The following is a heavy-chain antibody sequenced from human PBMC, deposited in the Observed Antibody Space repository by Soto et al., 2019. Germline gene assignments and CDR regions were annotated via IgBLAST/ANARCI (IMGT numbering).Heavy chain of an antibody. Sequence: EVQLVESGGGLVQPGGSLRLSCAASGFTFRNYWMHWVRRLPGKGLVWVSRINPDGSATNYADSVKGRFTVYRDNARNMQYMQMNSLRAEDTAVYYCARDGGGSWGQGILVTVSS. J-gene: IGHJ5*02. CDR3: ARDGGGS. CDR2: INPDGSAT. D-gene: IGHD2-15*01. CDR1: GFTFRNYW. V-gene: IGHV3-74*01.